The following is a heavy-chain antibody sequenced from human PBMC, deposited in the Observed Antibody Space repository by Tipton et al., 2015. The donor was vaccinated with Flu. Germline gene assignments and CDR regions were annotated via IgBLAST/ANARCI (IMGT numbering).Heavy chain of an antibody. Sequence: LRLSCSVSVDSIGSRYYWAWIRQPPGQGLEWIGNIHRTGSTYYSPSLRGRVTISADTSKNQCSLRLTSVTAADTAMYYCARGDYGDYDHEADAFDIWGQGTLVTVSA. V-gene: IGHV4-38-2*02. D-gene: IGHD4-17*01. J-gene: IGHJ3*02. CDR3: ARGDYGDYDHEADAFDI. CDR2: IHRTGST. CDR1: VDSIGSRYY.